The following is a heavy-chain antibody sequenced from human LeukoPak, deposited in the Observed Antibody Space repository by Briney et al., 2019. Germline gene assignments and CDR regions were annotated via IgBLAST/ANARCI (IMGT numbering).Heavy chain of an antibody. V-gene: IGHV1-69*04. J-gene: IGHJ4*02. CDR2: IIPILGIA. Sequence: GSSVKVSCKASGGTFSSYAISWVRQAPGQGLEWMGRIIPILGIANYAQKFQGRVTITADKSTSTAYMELSSLRSEDTAVYYCARLSIVGATFFDYWGQGTLVTVSS. CDR3: ARLSIVGATFFDY. CDR1: GGTFSSYA. D-gene: IGHD1-26*01.